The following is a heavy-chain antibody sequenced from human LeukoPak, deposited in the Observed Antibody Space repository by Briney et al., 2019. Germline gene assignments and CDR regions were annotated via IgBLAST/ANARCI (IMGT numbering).Heavy chain of an antibody. J-gene: IGHJ4*02. CDR1: GYSFTNYG. V-gene: IGHV1-18*01. Sequence: WASVKVSCKASGYSFTNYGISWVRQAPGQGLEWMGWISAYNGNTNYAQKLQGRVTMTTDTSTSTAYMELRSLRSDDTAVYYCARNCSGGSCYWWYFDYWGQGTLVTVSS. CDR3: ARNCSGGSCYWWYFDY. CDR2: ISAYNGNT. D-gene: IGHD2-15*01.